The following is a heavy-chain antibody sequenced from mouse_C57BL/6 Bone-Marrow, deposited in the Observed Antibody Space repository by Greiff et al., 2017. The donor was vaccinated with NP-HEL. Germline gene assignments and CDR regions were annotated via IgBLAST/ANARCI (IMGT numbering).Heavy chain of an antibody. CDR2: IWSGGGT. CDR3: AKKSLGSSYWYFDV. J-gene: IGHJ1*03. Sequence: QVQLKESGPGLVQPSQSLSITCTVSGFSLTSYGVHWVRQSPGKGLEWLGVIWSGGGTDYNAALMSRLSTTKDNSNSQVFFKMSSLQADDTAIYYCAKKSLGSSYWYFDVWGTGTTVTVSS. V-gene: IGHV2-5*01. CDR1: GFSLTSYG. D-gene: IGHD1-1*01.